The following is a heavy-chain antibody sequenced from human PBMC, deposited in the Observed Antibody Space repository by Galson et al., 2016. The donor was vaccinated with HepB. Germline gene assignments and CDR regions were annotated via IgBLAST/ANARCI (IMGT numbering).Heavy chain of an antibody. CDR3: AKEGTIFGMIPYGVDV. V-gene: IGHV3-23*01. J-gene: IGHJ6*02. CDR2: INGGGGIT. D-gene: IGHD3-3*01. CDR1: GFRFSSYV. Sequence: SLRLSCAASGFRFSSYVMSWVRQAPGKGLDWVSSINGGGGITYYADSVKGRFTISRDNSKNTMYLQMNSLRAEDTAVYYCAKEGTIFGMIPYGVDVWGQGTTVTVSS.